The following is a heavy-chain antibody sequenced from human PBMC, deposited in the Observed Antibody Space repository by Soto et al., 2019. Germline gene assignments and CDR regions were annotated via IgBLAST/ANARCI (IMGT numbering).Heavy chain of an antibody. Sequence: QVQLVQSGAEVKKPGASVKVSCKAYGYTFSSYGLSWVRQAPGQGLEWMGWISAYSGNTVYTQRFKGRLTMATDTSTGTAYMEWRSLRSDDTAVYYCARGFYQSSGYCDYWGQGTLVTVSS. CDR1: GYTFSSYG. J-gene: IGHJ4*02. D-gene: IGHD3-22*01. V-gene: IGHV1-18*01. CDR2: ISAYSGNT. CDR3: ARGFYQSSGYCDY.